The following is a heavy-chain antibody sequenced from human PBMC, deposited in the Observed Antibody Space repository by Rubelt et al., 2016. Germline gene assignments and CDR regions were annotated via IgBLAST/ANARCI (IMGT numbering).Heavy chain of an antibody. V-gene: IGHV4-59*12. CDR3: ARDRRRISVIPEGYFDY. CDR1: GGSISSYY. Sequence: QVQLQEPGPGLVKPSETLSLTCTVSGGSISSYYWSWIRQPPGKGLEWIGYIYYSGSTNYNPSLKSRVTISVDTSKNQFSLKLSSVTAADTAVYYCARDRRRISVIPEGYFDYWGQGTLVTVSS. D-gene: IGHD2-21*01. CDR2: IYYSGST. J-gene: IGHJ4*02.